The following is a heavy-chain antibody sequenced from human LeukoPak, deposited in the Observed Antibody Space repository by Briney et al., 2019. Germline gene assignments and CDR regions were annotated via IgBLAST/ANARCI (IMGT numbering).Heavy chain of an antibody. CDR3: ARELEAYSSSWKLDWFDP. V-gene: IGHV4-59*01. CDR1: GGSFSGYD. J-gene: IGHJ5*02. CDR2: IYYSGST. D-gene: IGHD6-13*01. Sequence: SETLSLTCTASGGSFSGYDWSWIRQAPGKGLEWIGYIYYSGSTNYNPSLKSRVTISVDTSKNQCSLKLSSVTAADTAVYYCARELEAYSSSWKLDWFDPWGQGTLVTVSS.